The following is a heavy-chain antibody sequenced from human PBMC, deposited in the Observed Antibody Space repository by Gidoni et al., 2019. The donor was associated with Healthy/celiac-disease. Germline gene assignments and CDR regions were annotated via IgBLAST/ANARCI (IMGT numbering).Heavy chain of an antibody. CDR3: ARGDLVTIFGVVIPNWFDP. V-gene: IGHV3-74*01. CDR1: GFTFSSYW. Sequence: EVQLVESGGGLVQPGGSLRLSCAASGFTFSSYWMHWVRQAPGKGLVWVSRINSDGSSTSYADSVKGRFTISRDNAKNTLYLQMNSLRAEDTAVYYCARGDLVTIFGVVIPNWFDPWGQGTLVTVSS. CDR2: INSDGSST. J-gene: IGHJ5*02. D-gene: IGHD3-3*01.